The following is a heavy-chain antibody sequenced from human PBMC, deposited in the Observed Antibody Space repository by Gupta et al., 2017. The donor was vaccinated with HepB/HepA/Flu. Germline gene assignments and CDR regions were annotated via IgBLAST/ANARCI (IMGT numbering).Heavy chain of an antibody. CDR1: GFSLSTSGVG. D-gene: IGHD2-2*01. CDR3: AHSQDIVVVPAAIGAFDI. V-gene: IGHV2-5*02. Sequence: QITLKESGPTLVKPTQTLTLTCTFSGFSLSTSGVGVGWIRQPPGKALEWLALIYWDDDKRYSPSLKSRLTITKDTSKNQVVLTMTNMDPVDTATYYCAHSQDIVVVPAAIGAFDIWGQGTMVTVSS. J-gene: IGHJ3*02. CDR2: IYWDDDK.